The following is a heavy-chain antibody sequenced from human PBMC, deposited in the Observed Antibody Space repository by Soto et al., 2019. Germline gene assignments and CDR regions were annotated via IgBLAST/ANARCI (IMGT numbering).Heavy chain of an antibody. CDR3: VKDGNDGPLDY. CDR1: GFSFSSFG. V-gene: IGHV3-33*06. CDR2: IWHDGSEK. J-gene: IGHJ4*02. Sequence: PGGSLTPSCGASGFSFSSFGMHCVRQAPGKGGELVAIIWHDGSEKYHADSVKGRFNISRDTAKNTLFLQMDSLRAEDTAMYYWVKDGNDGPLDYWGQGTLVTVSS.